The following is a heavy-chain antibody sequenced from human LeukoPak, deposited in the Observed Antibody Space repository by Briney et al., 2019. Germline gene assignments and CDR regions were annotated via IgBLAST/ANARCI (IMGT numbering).Heavy chain of an antibody. V-gene: IGHV3-30*18. CDR1: GFTFSDYA. J-gene: IGHJ6*02. CDR3: AKDLYCSGGSCYSLYYYYYGMDV. Sequence: PGGSLRLSCAASGFTFSDYAMSWVRQAPGKGLEWVAVISYDGSNKYYADSVKGRFTISRDNSKNTLYLQMNSLRAEDKAVYYCAKDLYCSGGSCYSLYYYYYGMDVWGQGTTVTVSS. D-gene: IGHD2-15*01. CDR2: ISYDGSNK.